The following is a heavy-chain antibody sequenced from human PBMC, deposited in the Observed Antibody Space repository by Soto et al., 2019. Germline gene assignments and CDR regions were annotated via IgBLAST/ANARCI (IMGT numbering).Heavy chain of an antibody. D-gene: IGHD6-13*01. Sequence: GGSLRLSCAASGFTFSSYGMHWVRQAPGKGLEWVAVIWYDGSNKYYADSVKGRFTISRDNSKNTLYLQMNSLRAEDTAVYYCARDRTSSSYSYYFDYCGQGSLFTVSS. CDR3: ARDRTSSSYSYYFDY. J-gene: IGHJ4*02. V-gene: IGHV3-33*01. CDR2: IWYDGSNK. CDR1: GFTFSSYG.